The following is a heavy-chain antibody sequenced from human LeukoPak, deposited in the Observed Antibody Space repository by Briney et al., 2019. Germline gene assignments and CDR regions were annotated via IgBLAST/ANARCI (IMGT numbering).Heavy chain of an antibody. CDR3: ARGWRRYYFDY. J-gene: IGHJ4*02. Sequence: SETLSLTCAVYGGSFSGYYWSWIRQPPGKGLEWIGEINHSGSTNYNPSLKSRVTISVDTSKNQFSLKLSSVTAADTAVYYCARGWRRYYFDYWGQGTLVTVPS. CDR1: GGSFSGYY. CDR2: INHSGST. V-gene: IGHV4-34*01. D-gene: IGHD3-3*01.